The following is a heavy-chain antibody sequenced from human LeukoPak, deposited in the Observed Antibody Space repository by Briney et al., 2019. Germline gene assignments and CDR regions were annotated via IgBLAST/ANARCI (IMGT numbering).Heavy chain of an antibody. J-gene: IGHJ3*02. Sequence: GASVKVSCKASGYTFTSYGISWVRQAPGQGLEWMGWISAYNGNTNYAQKLQGRVTMTTDTSTSTAYMELRSLRSDDTAVYYCATPRAYYYDSSGSALDAFDIWGQGTMVTVSS. CDR3: ATPRAYYYDSSGSALDAFDI. V-gene: IGHV1-18*01. CDR2: ISAYNGNT. CDR1: GYTFTSYG. D-gene: IGHD3-22*01.